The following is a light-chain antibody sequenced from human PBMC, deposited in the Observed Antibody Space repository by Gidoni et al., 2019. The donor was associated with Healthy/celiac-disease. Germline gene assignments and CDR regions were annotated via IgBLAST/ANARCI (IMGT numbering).Light chain of an antibody. CDR2: DAS. CDR3: QQRSNWPLT. Sequence: EIVLPQSPATLSLSPGERATLSCRASQSVSSYLAWYQQKPGQAPRLLIYDASNRATGIPARFSGRGSGTDFNLTISRLEPDDFAVYYCQQRSNWPLTFGGGTKVEIK. V-gene: IGKV3-11*01. CDR1: QSVSSY. J-gene: IGKJ4*01.